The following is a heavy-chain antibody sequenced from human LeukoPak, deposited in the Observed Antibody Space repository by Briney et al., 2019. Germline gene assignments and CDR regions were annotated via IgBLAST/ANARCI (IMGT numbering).Heavy chain of an antibody. D-gene: IGHD3-9*01. CDR3: ARTRRHYDILTGQYLDY. V-gene: IGHV3-23*01. Sequence: PGGSLRLSCAASGFTFSSYAMSWVRQAPGKGLEWVSAISGSGGSTYYADSVKGRFTISRDNAKNSLYLQMNSLRAEDTAVYYCARTRRHYDILTGQYLDYWGQGTLVTVSS. CDR2: ISGSGGST. CDR1: GFTFSSYA. J-gene: IGHJ4*02.